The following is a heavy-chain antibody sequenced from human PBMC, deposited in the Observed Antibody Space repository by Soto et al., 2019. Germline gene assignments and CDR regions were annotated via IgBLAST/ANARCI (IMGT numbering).Heavy chain of an antibody. CDR2: IYYTGTT. CDR3: ARGRGGTYDAFDI. CDR1: GDSMSRYF. Sequence: QVQLRESGPGLVKPSETLSLTCTVSGDSMSRYFWSWIRQPPGKGLEWIGYIYYTGTTNYNPSLKRRVTILLDTSQNQFSLKVVSLTAADTAFYYCARGRGGTYDAFDIWGQGALVTVSS. J-gene: IGHJ3*02. D-gene: IGHD1-26*01. V-gene: IGHV4-59*01.